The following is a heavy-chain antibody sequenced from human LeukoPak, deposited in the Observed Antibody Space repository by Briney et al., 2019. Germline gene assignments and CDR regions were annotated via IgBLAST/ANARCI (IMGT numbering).Heavy chain of an antibody. V-gene: IGHV3-53*01. Sequence: PGGSLRLSCAASVFIVNGKYMSGVRQAPGKGLEGVSGIHTNDKAYYADSVQGRFTISRDNSKNTLFIQMNTLRAEDTAVYYCATRIAAGGLFLFDYWGQGTLVTVCS. CDR2: IHTNDKA. D-gene: IGHD6-13*01. J-gene: IGHJ4*02. CDR1: VFIVNGKY. CDR3: ATRIAAGGLFLFDY.